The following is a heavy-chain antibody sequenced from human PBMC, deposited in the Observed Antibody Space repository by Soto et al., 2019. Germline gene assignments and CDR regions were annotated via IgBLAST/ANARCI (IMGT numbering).Heavy chain of an antibody. J-gene: IGHJ6*02. CDR3: VYYCAKSNYGGDDYFPYGLDV. CDR1: CYRFTGHG. CDR2: INPKSGAT. Sequence: VSCKPSCYRFTGHGLHLVRQGPGQGLQWMGWINPKSGATDYAQKFQGRVTMTREMSTNTAYLELSGLRSDDTADDTAVYYCAKSNYGGDDYFPYGLDVWGQGTTVTVSS. D-gene: IGHD2-21*02. V-gene: IGHV1-2*02.